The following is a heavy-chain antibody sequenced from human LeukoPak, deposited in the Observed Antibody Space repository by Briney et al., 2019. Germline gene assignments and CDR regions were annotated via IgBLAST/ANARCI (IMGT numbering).Heavy chain of an antibody. CDR1: GFTVSSNY. Sequence: GGSLRLSCAASGFTVSSNYMNWVRQAPGKGLEWVSVIYSGGSTYYADSVKGRFTISRDNSKNTLYLQMNSLRAEDTAVYYCARDFSTVVDYWGQGTLVTVSS. CDR2: IYSGGST. V-gene: IGHV3-66*01. D-gene: IGHD4-17*01. CDR3: ARDFSTVVDY. J-gene: IGHJ4*02.